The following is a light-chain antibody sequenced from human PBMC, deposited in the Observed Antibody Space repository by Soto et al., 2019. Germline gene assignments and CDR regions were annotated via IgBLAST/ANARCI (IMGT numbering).Light chain of an antibody. V-gene: IGLV4-69*01. CDR3: QTWGTGIHVV. J-gene: IGLJ2*01. CDR1: RGHSSYA. Sequence: QPVLTQSPSASASLGASVKLTCTLSRGHSSYAIAWHQQQPEKGPRYLMKLDSDGSHTKGDAIPDRFSGSSSGAERYLTISSLQSEDGADYYCQTWGTGIHVVFGGGTKLTVL. CDR2: LDSDGSH.